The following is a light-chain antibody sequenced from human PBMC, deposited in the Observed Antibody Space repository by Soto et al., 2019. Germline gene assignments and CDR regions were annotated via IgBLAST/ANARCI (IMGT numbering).Light chain of an antibody. V-gene: IGLV2-18*02. CDR1: SSDVGSYNR. J-gene: IGLJ2*01. CDR3: SSYTSSSTPHVV. Sequence: QSVLTQPPSVSGSPGQSVTISCTGTSSDVGSYNRVSWYQQPPGTAPKLMIYEVSNRPSGVPDRFSGSKSGNTASLTISGLQAEDEADYYCSSYTSSSTPHVVFGGGTKLT. CDR2: EVS.